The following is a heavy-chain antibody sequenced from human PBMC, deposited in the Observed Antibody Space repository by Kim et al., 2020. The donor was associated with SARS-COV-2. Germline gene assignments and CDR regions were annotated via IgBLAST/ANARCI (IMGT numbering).Heavy chain of an antibody. CDR3: ARVHYYDSSGYYYPDY. CDR2: ISAYNGNT. D-gene: IGHD3-22*01. CDR1: GYTFTSYG. J-gene: IGHJ4*02. Sequence: ASVKVSCKASGYTFTSYGISWVRQAPGQGLEWMGWISAYNGNTNYAQKLQGRVTMTTDTSTSTAYMELRSLRSDDTAVYYCARVHYYDSSGYYYPDYWGQGTLVTVSS. V-gene: IGHV1-18*01.